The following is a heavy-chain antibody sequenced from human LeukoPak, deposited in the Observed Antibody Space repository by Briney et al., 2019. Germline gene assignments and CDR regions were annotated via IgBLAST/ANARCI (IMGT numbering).Heavy chain of an antibody. Sequence: GGSLRLSCVASGFSFSDYYMSWIRQAPGKGLEWVSYISSSGSNTYYADSVTGRFTISRNNAKKSLHLQMNSLRAEDTAVYYCARHPDGSLSLDYWGQGTLVTVSS. V-gene: IGHV3-11*01. D-gene: IGHD1-26*01. CDR2: ISSSGSNT. J-gene: IGHJ4*02. CDR3: ARHPDGSLSLDY. CDR1: GFSFSDYY.